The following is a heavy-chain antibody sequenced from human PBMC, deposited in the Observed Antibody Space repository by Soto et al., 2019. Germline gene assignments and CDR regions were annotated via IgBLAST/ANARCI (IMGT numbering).Heavy chain of an antibody. V-gene: IGHV1-69*06. CDR3: AKASYYYDGSRYYYLFY. CDR1: RDSFSSYA. CDR2: IIPIFGTA. Sequence: SSVKFSCKSARDSFSSYATSWVRHAPGERVEWMGGIIPIFGTANYAQKFQGRVTTTADKSTSTAYMELSSLRSVDTAVYYCAKASYYYDGSRYYYLFYWGQGTLVTVSS. D-gene: IGHD3-22*01. J-gene: IGHJ4*02.